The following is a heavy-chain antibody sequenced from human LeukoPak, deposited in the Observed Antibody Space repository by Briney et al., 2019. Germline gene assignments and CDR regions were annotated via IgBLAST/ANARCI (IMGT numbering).Heavy chain of an antibody. D-gene: IGHD1-26*01. V-gene: IGHV3-66*01. CDR2: IYSGGST. Sequence: SGGSLRLSCAASGFTVSSNYMSWVRQAPGKGLEWVSLIYSGGSTYYADSVKGRFTISRDNSKNTVFLQMNSLRAEDTAVYYCARGSIMGARGLGDYWGQGTLVTVSS. CDR3: ARGSIMGARGLGDY. J-gene: IGHJ4*02. CDR1: GFTVSSNY.